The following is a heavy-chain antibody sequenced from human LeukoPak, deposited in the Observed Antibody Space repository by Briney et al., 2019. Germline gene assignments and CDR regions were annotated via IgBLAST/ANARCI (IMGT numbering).Heavy chain of an antibody. J-gene: IGHJ6*03. CDR3: ARGGYDFWSGRLYYYYYMDV. CDR2: INHSGST. V-gene: IGHV4-34*01. CDR1: GGSFSGYY. D-gene: IGHD3-3*01. Sequence: SETLSLTCAVYGGSFSGYYWSWIRQPPGKGLEWIGEINHSGSTNYNPSLKSRVTISVDTSKNQFSLKLSSVIAADTAVYYCARGGYDFWSGRLYYYYYMDVWGKGTTVTVSS.